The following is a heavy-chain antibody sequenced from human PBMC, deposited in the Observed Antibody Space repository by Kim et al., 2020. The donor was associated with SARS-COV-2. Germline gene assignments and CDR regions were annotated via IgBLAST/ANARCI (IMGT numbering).Heavy chain of an antibody. CDR2: IWYDGSKK. J-gene: IGHJ4*02. Sequence: GGSLRLSCAASGFTFSSNGMDWVRQAPGKGLEWVALIWYDGSKKYYADSVKGRFTISRDNSKNTLYLQMNSLRAEDTAVYYCARMTGTSLDYWGQGTLVTASS. V-gene: IGHV3-33*08. D-gene: IGHD3-9*01. CDR3: ARMTGTSLDY. CDR1: GFTFSSNG.